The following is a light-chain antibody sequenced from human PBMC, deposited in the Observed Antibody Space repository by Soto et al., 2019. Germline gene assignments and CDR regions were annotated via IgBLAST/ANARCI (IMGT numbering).Light chain of an antibody. CDR3: ETWDNNILV. CDR1: SGHSSYI. Sequence: QPVLTQSSSASASLGSSVKLTCTLSSGHSSYIIAWHQQQPGKAPRYLMKLEVSGSYNKRSGVPDRFSGSSSGADRYLTISNLQFEDEADYYCETWDNNILVFGGGTKLTVL. J-gene: IGLJ2*01. CDR2: LEVSGSY. V-gene: IGLV4-60*02.